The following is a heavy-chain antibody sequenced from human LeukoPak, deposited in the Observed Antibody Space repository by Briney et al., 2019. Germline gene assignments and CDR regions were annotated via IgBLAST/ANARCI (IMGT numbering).Heavy chain of an antibody. J-gene: IGHJ4*02. CDR2: FDPEDGET. Sequence: GASVKVSCKVSGYTLTELSMHWVRQAPGKGLEWMGGFDPEDGETIYAQKFQDRVTMTEDTSTDTAYMELSSLRSEDTAVYYCATAPIPKSYGSGSYYNVDWGQGTLVTVSS. CDR3: ATAPIPKSYGSGSYYNVD. V-gene: IGHV1-24*01. CDR1: GYTLTELS. D-gene: IGHD3-10*01.